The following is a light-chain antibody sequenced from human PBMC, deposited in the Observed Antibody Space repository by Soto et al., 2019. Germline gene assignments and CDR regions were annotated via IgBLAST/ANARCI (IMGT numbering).Light chain of an antibody. J-gene: IGKJ4*01. CDR2: DAS. Sequence: EIVLTQSPATLSLSPGERATLSCRASQSVSSYLAWYQQKPGQAPRLLIYDASNRATGIPARFSGSGSGTAFPLPISSLEPEDFAVYYWQQRSNWPPLTFGGGTKVEIK. CDR1: QSVSSY. CDR3: QQRSNWPPLT. V-gene: IGKV3-11*01.